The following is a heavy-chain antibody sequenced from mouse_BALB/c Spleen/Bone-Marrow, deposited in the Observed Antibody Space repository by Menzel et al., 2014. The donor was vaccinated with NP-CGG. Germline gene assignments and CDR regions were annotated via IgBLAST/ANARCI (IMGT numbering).Heavy chain of an antibody. D-gene: IGHD3-1*01. V-gene: IGHV1-80*01. Sequence: QVQLQQSGAELVRPGSSVKISCKASGYAFSTYWMNWVKRRPGQGLEWIGQIYPGDGDTNYNEKFKGKATLTADKSSSTASIQLSSLTSEDSAVYFCARVGFSFDYWGQGTTLTVSS. J-gene: IGHJ2*01. CDR3: ARVGFSFDY. CDR2: IYPGDGDT. CDR1: GYAFSTYW.